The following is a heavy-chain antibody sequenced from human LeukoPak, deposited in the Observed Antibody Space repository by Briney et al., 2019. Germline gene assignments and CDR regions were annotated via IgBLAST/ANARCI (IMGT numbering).Heavy chain of an antibody. CDR1: GYSFASYW. CDR2: IDPGDSDT. CDR3: ARRKDCTGGRCHFDN. Sequence: GESLKISCKGSGYSFASYWIAWVRQMPGKGLEWMGIIDPGDSDTRYSPSFQGQVTISVDKSINTAYVQWSSLEASDTAMYYCARRKDCTGGRCHFDNWGQGTLVTVSS. J-gene: IGHJ4*02. V-gene: IGHV5-51*01. D-gene: IGHD2-15*01.